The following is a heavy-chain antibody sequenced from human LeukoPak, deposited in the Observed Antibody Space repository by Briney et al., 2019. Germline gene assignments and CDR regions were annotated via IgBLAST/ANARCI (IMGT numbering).Heavy chain of an antibody. Sequence: GGSLRLSCAASGFTFSSYAMSWVRQAPGKGLDWVASISGNGISTYYADSVKGRFTISRDNSQNTLYLQMNSLSAEDTAVYYCARDHRSSTWPFDYWGQGTLVTVSS. V-gene: IGHV3-23*01. CDR2: ISGNGIST. CDR1: GFTFSSYA. CDR3: ARDHRSSTWPFDY. D-gene: IGHD2-2*01. J-gene: IGHJ4*02.